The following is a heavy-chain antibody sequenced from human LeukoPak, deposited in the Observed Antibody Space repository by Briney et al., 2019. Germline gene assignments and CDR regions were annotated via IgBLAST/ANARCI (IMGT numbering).Heavy chain of an antibody. CDR1: EYKFNAYW. D-gene: IGHD3-22*01. Sequence: GESLKISCKGSEYKFNAYWIAWVRQMPGKGLEWMGIIYLDDSDTRYSPSFQGQVTISADKSVSIAYLQWSSLKASDTAMYYCARPNITSYYDSRGYDAFDVWGQGTMVIVSS. CDR2: IYLDDSDT. CDR3: ARPNITSYYDSRGYDAFDV. J-gene: IGHJ3*01. V-gene: IGHV5-51*01.